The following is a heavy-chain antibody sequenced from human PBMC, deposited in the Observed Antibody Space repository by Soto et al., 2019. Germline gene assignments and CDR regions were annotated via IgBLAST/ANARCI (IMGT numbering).Heavy chain of an antibody. J-gene: IGHJ6*02. CDR3: ARKRIWGSGSIFPYYYGMDV. CDR1: GYTFTSYG. V-gene: IGHV1-18*01. D-gene: IGHD3-10*01. CDR2: ISAYNGNT. Sequence: ASVKVSCKASGYTFTSYGISWVRQAPGQGLEWMGWISAYNGNTNYAQKLQGRVTMTTDTSTGTAYMELRSLGSDDTAVYYCARKRIWGSGSIFPYYYGMDVWGQGTTVTVSS.